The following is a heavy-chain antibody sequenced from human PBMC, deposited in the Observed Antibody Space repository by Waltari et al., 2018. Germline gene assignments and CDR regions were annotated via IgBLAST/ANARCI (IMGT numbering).Heavy chain of an antibody. CDR3: ATARDEQTAMVYFDH. J-gene: IGHJ4*02. D-gene: IGHD5-18*01. CDR2: IYSAGST. Sequence: EVQLVESGGGFVHPGGALRLSCAASGFAVRGNHRAWVRQAPGKGLEWVSIIYSAGSTYYEDSVMGRFTISRDISKNTLHLQMNRLTTEDTATYYCATARDEQTAMVYFDHWGEGSLVSVSS. V-gene: IGHV3-66*02. CDR1: GFAVRGNH.